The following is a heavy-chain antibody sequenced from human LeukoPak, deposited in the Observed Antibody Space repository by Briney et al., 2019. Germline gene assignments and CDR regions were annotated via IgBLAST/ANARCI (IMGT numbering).Heavy chain of an antibody. CDR3: ARVYSGSIGGVGYNWFDP. V-gene: IGHV4-59*01. CDR2: IDYSGST. Sequence: SETLSLTCTVSGGSISSYYWSWIRQPPGKGLEWIGYIDYSGSTNYNPSLKSRVTISVDTSKNQFSLKLSSVTAADTAVYYCARVYSGSIGGVGYNWFDPWGQGTLVTVSS. D-gene: IGHD3-3*01. CDR1: GGSISSYY. J-gene: IGHJ5*02.